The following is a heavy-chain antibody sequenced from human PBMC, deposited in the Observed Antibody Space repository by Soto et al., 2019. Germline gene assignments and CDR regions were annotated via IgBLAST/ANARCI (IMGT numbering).Heavy chain of an antibody. D-gene: IGHD6-19*01. V-gene: IGHV3-23*01. J-gene: IGHJ4*02. CDR2: ISGSGGNT. CDR3: AKDGAYSSASYPSDY. CDR1: GFTFSSYA. Sequence: ILSCAASGFTFSSYAMSWVRQAPGKGLEWVSGISGSGGNTDYADSVKGRFTISRDNSKNTLYLQMNSLRAEDTAVYYCAKDGAYSSASYPSDYWGQGXLVTV.